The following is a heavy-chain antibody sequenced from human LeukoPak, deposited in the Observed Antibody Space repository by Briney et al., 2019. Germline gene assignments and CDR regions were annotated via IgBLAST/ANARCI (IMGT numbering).Heavy chain of an antibody. CDR1: GFTFSSYM. CDR3: ARSLTTLTYEGY. D-gene: IGHD1-1*01. CDR2: INSGSTYT. Sequence: PGGSLRLSCAASGFTFSSYMMNWVRQAPGKGLEWVSSINSGSTYTYYRESVKGRFTVSRDNAKNSLFLQMNSLRAEDTAIYYCARSLTTLTYEGYWGQGTLVTVSS. J-gene: IGHJ4*02. V-gene: IGHV3-21*01.